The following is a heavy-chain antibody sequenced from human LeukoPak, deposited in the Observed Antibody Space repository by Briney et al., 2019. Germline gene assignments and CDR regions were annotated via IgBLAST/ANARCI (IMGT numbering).Heavy chain of an antibody. V-gene: IGHV4-39*01. D-gene: IGHD6-19*01. CDR3: ARHVAGPFDY. Sequence: SETLSLTCTVSGGSISSSSYYRGWIRQPPGKELEWIGSIYYSGSTYYNPSLKSRVTISVDTSKNQFSLKLSSVTAADTAVYYCARHVAGPFDYWGQGTLVTVSS. CDR2: IYYSGST. CDR1: GGSISSSSYY. J-gene: IGHJ4*02.